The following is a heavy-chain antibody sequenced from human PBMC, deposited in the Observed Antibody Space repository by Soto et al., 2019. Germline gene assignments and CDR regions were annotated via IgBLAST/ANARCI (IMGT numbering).Heavy chain of an antibody. CDR2: ISGSGGST. Sequence: GGSVRLSCAASGFTFSSYAMSWVRQAPGKGLEWVSAISGSGGSTYYADSVKGRFTISRDNSKNTLYLQMNSLRAEDTAVYYCAKDLDIVVVVAAAPESFDIWGQGTMFTV. J-gene: IGHJ3*02. CDR3: AKDLDIVVVVAAAPESFDI. V-gene: IGHV3-23*01. D-gene: IGHD2-15*01. CDR1: GFTFSSYA.